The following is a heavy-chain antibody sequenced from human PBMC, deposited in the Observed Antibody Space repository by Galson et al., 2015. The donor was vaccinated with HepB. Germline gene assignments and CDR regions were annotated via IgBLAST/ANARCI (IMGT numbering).Heavy chain of an antibody. CDR1: GFTFSSYG. D-gene: IGHD3-10*01. V-gene: IGHV3-33*08. J-gene: IGHJ4*02. CDR3: ARDPSVRGPFDY. Sequence: SLRLSCAASGFTFSSYGMHWVRQAPGKGLEWVAVIWYDGSNKYYADSVKGRFTIYRDNSKNTLYLQMNSLRAEDTAVYYCARDPSVRGPFDYWGQGTLVTVSS. CDR2: IWYDGSNK.